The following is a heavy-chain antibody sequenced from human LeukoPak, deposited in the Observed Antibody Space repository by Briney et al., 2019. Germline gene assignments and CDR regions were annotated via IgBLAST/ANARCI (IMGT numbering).Heavy chain of an antibody. CDR3: AKELTTERTPGVDS. CDR1: GFTFSSYS. V-gene: IGHV3-23*01. J-gene: IGHJ4*02. Sequence: GGSQRLSCTASGFTFSSYSMSWVRQGPGTGLEWVSAISGSGDTTFYADSVKGRFTISRDNSKKTLYLQVNSLRAEDTAVYFCAKELTTERTPGVDSWGQGTLVTVSS. CDR2: ISGSGDTT. D-gene: IGHD4-17*01.